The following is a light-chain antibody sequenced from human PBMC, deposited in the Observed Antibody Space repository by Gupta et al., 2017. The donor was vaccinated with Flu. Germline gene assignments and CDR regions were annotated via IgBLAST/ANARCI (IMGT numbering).Light chain of an antibody. CDR2: DDS. V-gene: IGLV3-21*02. CDR1: NIGSKT. J-gene: IGLJ3*02. CDR3: QVWDTSSDHWA. Sequence: GQTATITCGGDNIGSKTVHWYQQKSGQAPVVVVYDDSGRPSGIPERFSGSNSGNTATLTIRRVEAGDEADDYCQVWDTSSDHWAFGGGTKLIVL.